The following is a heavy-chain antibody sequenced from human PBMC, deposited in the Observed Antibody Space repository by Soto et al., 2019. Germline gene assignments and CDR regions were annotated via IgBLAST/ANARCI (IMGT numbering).Heavy chain of an antibody. D-gene: IGHD3-10*01. Sequence: SETLSLTCAVYGGSFSGYYWSWIRQPPGKGLEWIGEINHSGSTNYNPSLKSRVTISVDTSKNQFSLKLSSVTAADTAVYYCARGLMVRGVITCEHPKINWFDPWGQGTLVTVSS. CDR3: ARGLMVRGVITCEHPKINWFDP. J-gene: IGHJ5*02. CDR2: INHSGST. V-gene: IGHV4-34*01. CDR1: GGSFSGYY.